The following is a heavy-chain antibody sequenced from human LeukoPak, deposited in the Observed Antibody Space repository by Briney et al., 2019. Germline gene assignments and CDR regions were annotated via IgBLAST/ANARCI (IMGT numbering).Heavy chain of an antibody. Sequence: GGSLRLSCAASGFTFSSYGMHWVRQAPGKGLEWVSFIRYDGDNKYYADSVKGRFTISRDNSKNTLYLQMNSLRAEDTAVYYCARPSTSGIAAAGLKYWGQGTLVTVSS. CDR2: IRYDGDNK. D-gene: IGHD6-13*01. CDR1: GFTFSSYG. J-gene: IGHJ4*02. CDR3: ARPSTSGIAAAGLKY. V-gene: IGHV3-30*02.